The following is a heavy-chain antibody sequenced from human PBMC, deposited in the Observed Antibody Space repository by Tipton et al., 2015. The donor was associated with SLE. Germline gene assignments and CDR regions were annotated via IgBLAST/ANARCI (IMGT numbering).Heavy chain of an antibody. Sequence: TLSLTCTVSGGSINSYYWSWIRQPPGKGLEWLGYIYYSGSPNYNPSLKSRVTIPVDTSKNHFSLKLGSVTAADTVVYYCARGKDIVVARDAFDIWGQGTMATVSS. V-gene: IGHV4-59*12. CDR3: ARGKDIVVARDAFDI. J-gene: IGHJ3*02. CDR2: IYYSGSP. CDR1: GGSINSYY. D-gene: IGHD2-15*01.